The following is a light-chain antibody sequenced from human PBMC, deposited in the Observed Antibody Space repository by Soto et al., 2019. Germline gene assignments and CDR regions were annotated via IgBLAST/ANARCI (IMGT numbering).Light chain of an antibody. CDR2: EVS. CDR3: SSYSGSSINTVV. V-gene: IGLV2-14*01. CDR1: SIDVGKYND. J-gene: IGLJ2*01. Sequence: QSALTQPASVSGSPGQSITISCTGTSIDVGKYNDVSWYQQHPAKAPKLMIFEVSNRPSGVSNRFSGSKSGNTASLTISGLQAEDEDEYYCSSYSGSSINTVVFGGGTKLTVL.